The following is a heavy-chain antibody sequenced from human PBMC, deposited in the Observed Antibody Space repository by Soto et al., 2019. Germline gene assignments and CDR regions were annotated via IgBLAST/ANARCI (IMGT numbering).Heavy chain of an antibody. J-gene: IGHJ3*02. CDR3: ARIQVGRYFDWQIQVGVFDI. V-gene: IGHV2-70*01. Sequence: SGPTLVNPTQTLTLTCTFSVFSLSTSGMCVSWIRQPPGKALEWLALIDWHDDKYYSTSLKTRLTISKDTSKNQVFLTLTNMGPVDTATYYCARIQVGRYFDWQIQVGVFDIWGQGTMVTVS. CDR2: IDWHDDK. CDR1: VFSLSTSGMC. D-gene: IGHD3-9*01.